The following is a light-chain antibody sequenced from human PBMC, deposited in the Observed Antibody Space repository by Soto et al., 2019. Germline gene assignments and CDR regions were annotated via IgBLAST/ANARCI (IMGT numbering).Light chain of an antibody. CDR3: QHRSIWPVS. V-gene: IGKV3-11*01. Sequence: EIVLTQSPGTLSLSPGEGATLSCRASQSVASRNLAWYQQKSGQAPRLLIYGASTRATGIPARFSGSGSGTDFTLTISSLEPEDFAVYYCQHRSIWPVSFGQGTRLEIK. CDR1: QSVASRN. CDR2: GAS. J-gene: IGKJ5*01.